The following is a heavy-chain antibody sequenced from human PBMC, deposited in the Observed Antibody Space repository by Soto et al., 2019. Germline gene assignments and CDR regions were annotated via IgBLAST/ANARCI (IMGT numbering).Heavy chain of an antibody. V-gene: IGHV3-7*01. D-gene: IGHD2-15*01. CDR2: IKQDGSEK. CDR1: GFTFSSYW. J-gene: IGHJ4*02. Sequence: EVQLVESGGGLVQPGGSLRLSCAASGFTFSSYWMNWVRQAPGKGLEWVGNIKQDGSEKYDVESVQGRFTISRDNAKNAVSLQMNSLRAEDTAVYFCASDIVLVQAGRGWVDYWGQGTLVTVSS. CDR3: ASDIVLVQAGRGWVDY.